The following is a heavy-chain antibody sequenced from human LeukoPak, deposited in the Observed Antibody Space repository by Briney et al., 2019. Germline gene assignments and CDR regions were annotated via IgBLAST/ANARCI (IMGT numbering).Heavy chain of an antibody. D-gene: IGHD1-26*01. CDR1: GLTFSSYW. V-gene: IGHV3-74*01. CDR2: INSDGTST. J-gene: IGHJ4*02. CDR3: ARMYSGNPYYFDY. Sequence: GGSLRLSWAASGLTFSSYWMYWGRQAPGKGLVWVSRINSDGTSTRYADSVKGRFTISRDNAKNTVYLQMNSLRAEDMAVYYCARMYSGNPYYFDYWGQGTLVTVSS.